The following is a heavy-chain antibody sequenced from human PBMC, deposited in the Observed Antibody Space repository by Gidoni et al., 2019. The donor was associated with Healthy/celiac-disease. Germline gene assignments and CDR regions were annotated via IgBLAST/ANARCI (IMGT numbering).Heavy chain of an antibody. CDR2: ISGSGGST. D-gene: IGHD3-16*01. CDR3: AKDPQRLSREGLFDY. CDR1: GFTFSSYA. J-gene: IGHJ4*02. Sequence: EVQLLESGGGLVQPGGSLRLSCAASGFTFSSYAMRWVRQAPGKGLGWVSAISGSGGSTYYADAVKGRFTISRDNAKNTLYLQMNSLRAEDTAVYYCAKDPQRLSREGLFDYWGQGTLVTVSS. V-gene: IGHV3-23*01.